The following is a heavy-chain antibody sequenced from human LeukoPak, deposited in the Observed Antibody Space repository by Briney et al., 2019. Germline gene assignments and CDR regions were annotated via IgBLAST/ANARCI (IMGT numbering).Heavy chain of an antibody. D-gene: IGHD3-10*01. CDR3: ASLTGGGDY. J-gene: IGHJ4*02. CDR1: GFTFSSYW. CDR2: INSDGSST. V-gene: IGHV3-74*01. Sequence: GGSLRLSCAASGFTFSSYWMHWVRQAPGKGLVWVSRINSDGSSTSYADSVKGRFTISRDNAKNTMYLQMNSLRDEDTAVYYCASLTGGGDYWGQGTLVTVSS.